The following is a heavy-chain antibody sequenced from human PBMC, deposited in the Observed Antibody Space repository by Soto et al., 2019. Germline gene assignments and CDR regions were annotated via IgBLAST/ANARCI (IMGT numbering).Heavy chain of an antibody. CDR3: ARAGVKNRKVRGVMLDY. D-gene: IGHD3-10*01. CDR1: GFTFSNYG. V-gene: IGHV3-23*01. J-gene: IGHJ4*02. CDR2: ISGDGDRT. Sequence: PGGSLRLSCTASGFTFSNYGMNWVRQAPGKGLEWVSAISGDGDRTYYPDSVKGRFSISRDNSKNTLFLQMNSLRAEDTAVYYCARAGVKNRKVRGVMLDYWGQGTLVTVSS.